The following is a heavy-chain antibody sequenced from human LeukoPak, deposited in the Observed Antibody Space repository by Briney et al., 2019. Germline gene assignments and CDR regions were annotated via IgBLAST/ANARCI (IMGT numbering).Heavy chain of an antibody. CDR2: ISGSGGST. V-gene: IGHV3-23*01. CDR1: GLTFSSSS. J-gene: IGHJ4*02. Sequence: GGSLRLSCAASGLTFSSSSMSWVRQAPGKGLEWASVISGSGGSTGYADSVKGRFTISRDNSKNTLYLQINSLRAEDTAVYYCAKGSGWYVWGQGTLVTVSS. D-gene: IGHD6-19*01. CDR3: AKGSGWYV.